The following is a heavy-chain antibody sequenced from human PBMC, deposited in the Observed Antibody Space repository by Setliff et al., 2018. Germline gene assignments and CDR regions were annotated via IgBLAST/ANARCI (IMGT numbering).Heavy chain of an antibody. J-gene: IGHJ4*02. CDR3: ARGLNSVSWTFAY. CDR2: IYSTGST. D-gene: IGHD2-15*01. CDR1: GGSISTYH. Sequence: SETLSLTCNVSGGSISTYHWSWIRQPPGKRLEWIGYIYSTGSTNYNPSLKSRVAISIDTSKNQFSLKVNSVTAADTAIYYCARGLNSVSWTFAYWGQGSLVTVSS. V-gene: IGHV4-4*08.